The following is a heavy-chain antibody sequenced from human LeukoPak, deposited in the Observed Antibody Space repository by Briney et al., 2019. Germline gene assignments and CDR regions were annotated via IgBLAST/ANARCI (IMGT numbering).Heavy chain of an antibody. CDR1: GYTFTGYY. V-gene: IGHV1-2*06. CDR3: ANDYYDSSGYRY. Sequence: GASVKVSCKASGYTFTGYYMHWVRQAPGQGLEWMGRINPNSGGTNYAQKFQGRVTMTRDTSISTAYMELSRLRSDDTAVYYCANDYYDSSGYRYWGQGTLVTVSS. D-gene: IGHD3-22*01. J-gene: IGHJ4*02. CDR2: INPNSGGT.